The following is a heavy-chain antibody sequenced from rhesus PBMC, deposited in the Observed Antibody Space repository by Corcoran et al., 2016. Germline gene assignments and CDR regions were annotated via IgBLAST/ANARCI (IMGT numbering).Heavy chain of an antibody. CDR3: ASLTPNPQDY. D-gene: IGHD2-39*01. CDR1: GGSISSSY. Sequence: QLQLQESGPGLVKPSETLSVTCAVSGGSISSSYWSWIRQAPGKGLEWIGYIYGSGSSTNHNPSRKRRVTLAGDTSKNQLSLKLSSVTAADTAVYYCASLTPNPQDYWGQGVLVTVSS. V-gene: IGHV4-169*02. CDR2: IYGSGSST. J-gene: IGHJ4*01.